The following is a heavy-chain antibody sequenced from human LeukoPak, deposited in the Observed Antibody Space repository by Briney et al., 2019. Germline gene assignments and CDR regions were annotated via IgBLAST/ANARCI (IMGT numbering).Heavy chain of an antibody. J-gene: IGHJ4*02. Sequence: ASVKVSCKASGGTFSSYAISWVRQAPGQGLEWMGRIIHIFGIANYAQKFQGRVTITPDKSTSTAYMELSSLRSEDTAVYYCATVNDYGDYHDYWGQGTLVTVSS. CDR3: ATVNDYGDYHDY. V-gene: IGHV1-69*04. CDR2: IIHIFGIA. CDR1: GGTFSSYA. D-gene: IGHD4-17*01.